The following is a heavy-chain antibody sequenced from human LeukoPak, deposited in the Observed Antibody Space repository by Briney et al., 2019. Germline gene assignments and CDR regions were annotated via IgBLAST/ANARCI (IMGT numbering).Heavy chain of an antibody. V-gene: IGHV3-7*01. CDR3: ATIQLFCFNNTNCFNEGLDY. Sequence: GGSLRLSCAASRFTFSRYWMSWVRQAPGKGLEWVANIKEDGREKYYVDSVKGRFTISRDNAKNSLYLQLNNLRAGDTAVYYCATIQLFCFNNTNCFNEGLDYWGQGTLVTVSS. CDR1: RFTFSRYW. CDR2: IKEDGREK. J-gene: IGHJ4*02. D-gene: IGHD3-9*01.